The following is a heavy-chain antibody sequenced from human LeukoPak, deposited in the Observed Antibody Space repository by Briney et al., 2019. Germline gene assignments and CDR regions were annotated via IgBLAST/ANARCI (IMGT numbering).Heavy chain of an antibody. CDR2: INHSGST. V-gene: IGHV4-34*01. Sequence: SETLSLTCAVYGGSFSGYYWSWIRQPPGKGLEWIGEINHSGSTNYNPSLKSRVTISVDTSRNQFSLKLSSVTAADTAVYYCARGSTMAYYYYYMDVWGKGTTVTISS. CDR1: GGSFSGYY. J-gene: IGHJ6*03. CDR3: ARGSTMAYYYYYMDV. D-gene: IGHD4/OR15-4a*01.